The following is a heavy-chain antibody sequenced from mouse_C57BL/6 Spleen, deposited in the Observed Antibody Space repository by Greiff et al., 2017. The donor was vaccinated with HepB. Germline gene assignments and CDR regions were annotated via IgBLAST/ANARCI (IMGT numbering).Heavy chain of an antibody. V-gene: IGHV1-50*01. CDR3: ARGVNWAFDY. Sequence: QVQLQQPGAELVKPGASVKLSCKASGYTFTSYWMQWVKQSPGQGLEWIGEIDPSDSYTNYNQKFKGKATLTVDTSSSTAYMQLSSLTSEDSAVYYCARGVNWAFDYWGQGTTLTVSS. CDR1: GYTFTSYW. D-gene: IGHD4-1*01. J-gene: IGHJ2*01. CDR2: IDPSDSYT.